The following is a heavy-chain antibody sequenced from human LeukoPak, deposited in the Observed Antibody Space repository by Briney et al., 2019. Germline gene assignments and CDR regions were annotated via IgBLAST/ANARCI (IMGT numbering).Heavy chain of an antibody. Sequence: PGGSLRLSCAASGFTFSNYAMHWVRQAPGKGLEYVSAISRHGGSTYYANSVKGRFTISRDNSKNTLYLQMGSLRAEDVAVFYCARVGDNDAFDIWGQGTVVTVSS. CDR1: GFTFSNYA. V-gene: IGHV3-64*01. CDR3: ARVGDNDAFDI. CDR2: ISRHGGST. D-gene: IGHD4-17*01. J-gene: IGHJ3*02.